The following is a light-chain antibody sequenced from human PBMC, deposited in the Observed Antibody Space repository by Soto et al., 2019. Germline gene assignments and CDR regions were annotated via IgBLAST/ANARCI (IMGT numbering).Light chain of an antibody. CDR3: ATWDDSLNGFDV. V-gene: IGLV1-47*01. CDR2: RNN. J-gene: IGLJ1*01. Sequence: QSVLTQPPSASGTPGQGVTISCSGSTSNIGSNYVYWYQQLPGTAPKLLIYRNNQRPSGVADRFSGSKSGTSASLAISGLRFDDEADYFCATWDDSLNGFDVFGTGTKGTVL. CDR1: TSNIGSNY.